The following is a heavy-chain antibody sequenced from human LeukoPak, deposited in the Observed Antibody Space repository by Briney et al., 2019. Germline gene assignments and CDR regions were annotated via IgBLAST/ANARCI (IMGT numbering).Heavy chain of an antibody. J-gene: IGHJ4*02. D-gene: IGHD3-10*01. CDR2: IYYSGST. CDR1: GGSISSYY. Sequence: PSETLSLTCTVSGGSISSYYWGWIRQPPGKGLEWIGYIYYSGSTYYNPSLKSRVTISVDTSKNQFSLKLSSVTAADTAVYYCAREVNRLWFGEIDYWGQGTLVTVSS. CDR3: AREVNRLWFGEIDY. V-gene: IGHV4-30-4*01.